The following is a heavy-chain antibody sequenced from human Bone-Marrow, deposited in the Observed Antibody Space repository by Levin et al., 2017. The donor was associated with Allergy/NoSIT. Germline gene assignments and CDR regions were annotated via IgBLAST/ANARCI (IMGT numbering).Heavy chain of an antibody. Sequence: PGGSLRLSCAASGFSFNDFYMSWVRQAPGKGLEWLSYTTTTGTSVYYADSMKGRLTVSRDNTKRSLSLQLNSLGADHTAVYYCARVGYSYGAYGMDVWGQGTTVTVS. CDR1: GFSFNDFY. CDR2: TTTTGTSV. V-gene: IGHV3-11*01. CDR3: ARVGYSYGAYGMDV. D-gene: IGHD2-21*01. J-gene: IGHJ6*02.